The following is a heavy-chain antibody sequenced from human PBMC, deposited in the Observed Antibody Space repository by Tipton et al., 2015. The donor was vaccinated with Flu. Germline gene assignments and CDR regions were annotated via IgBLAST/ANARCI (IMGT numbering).Heavy chain of an antibody. Sequence: QLVQSGAEVEKPGESLRISCKGSGYSFTSYWISWVRQMPGKGLEWMGRIDPSDSYTNYSPSFQGHVTISADKSISTAYLQWSSLKASDTAMYYCARHGDSSGWYDWFDPWGQGTLVTVSS. CDR3: ARHGDSSGWYDWFDP. CDR1: GYSFTSYW. J-gene: IGHJ5*02. CDR2: IDPSDSYT. D-gene: IGHD6-19*01. V-gene: IGHV5-10-1*01.